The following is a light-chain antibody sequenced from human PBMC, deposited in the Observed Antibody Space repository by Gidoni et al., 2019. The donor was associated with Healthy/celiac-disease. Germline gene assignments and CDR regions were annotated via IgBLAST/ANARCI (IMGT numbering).Light chain of an antibody. CDR1: SSNIGSNT. J-gene: IGLJ3*02. V-gene: IGLV1-44*01. CDR2: SNK. Sequence: QSVLTQPPSASGTPGQRVTISCSGSSSNIGSNTVNWYQQRPGTAPKLLIYSNKQRPAGVPDLNTGSKSGTSASLAISGLQSEDEADYYCAAWDDSLGGVFGGGTKLTVL. CDR3: AAWDDSLGGV.